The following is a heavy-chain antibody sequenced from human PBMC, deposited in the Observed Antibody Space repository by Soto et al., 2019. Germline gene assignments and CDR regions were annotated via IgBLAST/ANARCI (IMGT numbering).Heavy chain of an antibody. V-gene: IGHV3-33*01. CDR2: IWYDGSNK. D-gene: IGHD4-17*01. CDR3: AREPLNYGYYGDYMDV. CDR1: GFTFSSYG. Sequence: QVQLVESGGGVVQPGRSLRLSCAASGFTFSSYGMHWVRQAPGKGLEWVAVIWYDGSNKYYADSVKGRFTISRDNSKNTLYLQMNSLRAEDTAVYYCAREPLNYGYYGDYMDVWGKGTTVTVSS. J-gene: IGHJ6*03.